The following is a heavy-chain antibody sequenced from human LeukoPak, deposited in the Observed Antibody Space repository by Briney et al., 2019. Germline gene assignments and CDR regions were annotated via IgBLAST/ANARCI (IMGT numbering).Heavy chain of an antibody. Sequence: GRSLRLSCAASGFTFSSYAMHWVRQAPGKGLEWVAVISYDGSNKYYADSVKGRFTISRDNSKNTLYLQMNSLRAEDTAVYYCAKDHLLYYDFWSGFFDYWGQGTLVTVSS. D-gene: IGHD3-3*01. V-gene: IGHV3-30-3*01. CDR1: GFTFSSYA. CDR3: AKDHLLYYDFWSGFFDY. J-gene: IGHJ4*02. CDR2: ISYDGSNK.